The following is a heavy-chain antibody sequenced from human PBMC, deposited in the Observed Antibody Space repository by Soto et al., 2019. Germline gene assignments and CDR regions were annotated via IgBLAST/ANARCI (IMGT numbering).Heavy chain of an antibody. V-gene: IGHV4-59*08. D-gene: IGHD1-26*01. CDR2: IYSSGST. CDR3: ASHFNWEPDAFDI. CDR1: GGSISSYY. J-gene: IGHJ3*02. Sequence: QVQLQESGPGLVKPSETLSLTCTVSGGSISSYYWSWIRQPPGKGLEWIGYIYSSGSTNYNPSLKSRFTISVDTSKNQFSLKLSSVTAADTAVYYCASHFNWEPDAFDIWGQGTMVTVSS.